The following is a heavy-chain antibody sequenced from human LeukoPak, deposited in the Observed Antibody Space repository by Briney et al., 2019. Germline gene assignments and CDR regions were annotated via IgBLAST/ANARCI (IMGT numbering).Heavy chain of an antibody. J-gene: IGHJ4*02. CDR3: AIDAVYSSSWQYY. D-gene: IGHD6-13*01. CDR2: IWYDGSNK. V-gene: IGHV3-33*08. CDR1: GFTFSRYW. Sequence: PGGSLRLSCAASGFTFSRYWMHCFRQAPGKGLEWVAVIWYDGSNKYYADSVKGRFTISRDNSKNTLYLQMNSLRAEDTAVYYCAIDAVYSSSWQYYWGQGTLVTVSS.